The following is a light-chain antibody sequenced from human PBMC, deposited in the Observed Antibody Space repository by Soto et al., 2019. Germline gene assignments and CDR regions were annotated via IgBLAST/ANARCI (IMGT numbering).Light chain of an antibody. CDR1: SSNIGSNY. CDR2: RNN. V-gene: IGLV1-47*01. Sequence: QSVLTQPPSASGTPGQRVTISCSGSSSNIGSNYVYWYQQLPGTAPKLLIYRNNQRPSGVPDRFSGSKSGTSASLAISGLRSEDESDYYFAAWADILSARVFGGGTKLSVL. CDR3: AAWADILSARV. J-gene: IGLJ3*02.